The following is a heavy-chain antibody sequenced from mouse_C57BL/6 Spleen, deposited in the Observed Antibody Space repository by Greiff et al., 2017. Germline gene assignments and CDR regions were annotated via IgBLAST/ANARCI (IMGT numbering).Heavy chain of an antibody. V-gene: IGHV1-15*01. Sequence: VQLKQSGAELVRPGASVTLSCKASGYSFTDYEMHWVKQTPVHGLGWIGATDPETGGTASNQTFKGKAILTADKSSSTAYMGLRSLTSEDSAVYYCTRRAYGYGGNYLDYWGQGTTLTVSS. CDR1: GYSFTDYE. D-gene: IGHD2-2*01. CDR2: TDPETGGT. CDR3: TRRAYGYGGNYLDY. J-gene: IGHJ2*01.